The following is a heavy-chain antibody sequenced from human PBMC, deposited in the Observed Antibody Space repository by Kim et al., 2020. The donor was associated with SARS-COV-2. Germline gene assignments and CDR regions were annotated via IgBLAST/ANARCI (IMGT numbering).Heavy chain of an antibody. Sequence: SETLSLTCTVSGGSISSYYWSWIRQPPGKGLEWIGYIYYSGSTNYNPSLKSRVTISVDTSKNQFSLKLSSVTAADTAVYYGARDMGGLYCSSTSCSNWF. CDR2: IYYSGST. CDR3: ARDMGGLYCSSTSCSNWF. V-gene: IGHV4-59*01. J-gene: IGHJ5*01. D-gene: IGHD2-2*01. CDR1: GGSISSYY.